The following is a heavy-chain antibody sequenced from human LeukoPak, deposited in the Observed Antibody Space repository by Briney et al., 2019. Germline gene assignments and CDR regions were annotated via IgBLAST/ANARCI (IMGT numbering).Heavy chain of an antibody. D-gene: IGHD3-3*01. CDR3: ARRLYDFWSGYYYYMDV. CDR2: IYYSGST. Sequence: SETLSLTCTVSGGSISSSSYYWGCIRQPPGKGLEWIGSIYYSGSTYSNPSLKSRVTISVDTSKKRFSLKLSSVTAADTAVYYCARRLYDFWSGYYYYMDVWGKGTTVTVSS. J-gene: IGHJ6*03. CDR1: GGSISSSSYY. V-gene: IGHV4-39*01.